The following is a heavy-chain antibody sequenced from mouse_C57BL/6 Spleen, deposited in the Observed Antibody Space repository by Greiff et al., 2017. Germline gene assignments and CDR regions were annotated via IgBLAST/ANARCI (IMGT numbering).Heavy chain of an antibody. D-gene: IGHD1-1*01. CDR2: IDPEDGET. J-gene: IGHJ2*01. CDR1: GFNIKDYY. V-gene: IGHV14-2*01. CDR3: ARSGIRMYYYGSNYGC. Sequence: EVQLQQSGAELVKPGASVTLSCTASGFNIKDYYMHWVKQRTEQGLEWIGRIDPEDGETKYAPKFQGKATITADTSSNTAYLQLSILTSEDTAVYYCARSGIRMYYYGSNYGCWGQGTTLTVAS.